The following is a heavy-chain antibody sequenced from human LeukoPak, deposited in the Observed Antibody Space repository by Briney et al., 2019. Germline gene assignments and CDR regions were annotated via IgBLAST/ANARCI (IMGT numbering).Heavy chain of an antibody. D-gene: IGHD2-15*01. V-gene: IGHV5-51*01. CDR1: GYRLTSYW. Sequence: GESLKISCKGSGYRLTSYWIGWVRQMPGKGLEWMGIIYPCDSDTRYSPSFQGQVTISADKSISTAYLQWSSLKASDTAMYYCARSKDIVDIPGAYEFDSWGQGTLVTVSS. CDR3: ARSKDIVDIPGAYEFDS. J-gene: IGHJ4*02. CDR2: IYPCDSDT.